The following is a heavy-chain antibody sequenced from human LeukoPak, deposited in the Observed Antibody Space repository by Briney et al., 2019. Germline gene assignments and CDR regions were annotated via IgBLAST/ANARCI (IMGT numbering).Heavy chain of an antibody. CDR3: AKDKGTYYYYGMDV. Sequence: PGGSLRLSCAASGFTFDDYAMHWVRQAPGKGLEWVSGISWTSGSIGYADSVKGRFTISRDNAKNSLYLQMNSLRAEDTALYYCAKDKGTYYYYGMDVWGQGTTVTVSS. CDR1: GFTFDDYA. CDR2: ISWTSGSI. V-gene: IGHV3-9*01. J-gene: IGHJ6*02.